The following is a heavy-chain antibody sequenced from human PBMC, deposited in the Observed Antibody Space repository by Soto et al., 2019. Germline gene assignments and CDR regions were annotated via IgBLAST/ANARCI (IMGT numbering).Heavy chain of an antibody. J-gene: IGHJ4*02. V-gene: IGHV4-30-4*08. D-gene: IGHD1-26*01. CDR1: GGSISGDYY. CDR3: ARGGARWAGYFDS. Sequence: PSETLSLTCIVSGGSISGDYYWSWIRQSPEKGLEWIGYIYYSGSSYSNPALQSRLSMSLDTSKNQFSLKLRSVTAADTAVYYCARGGARWAGYFDSWGQGALVTVSS. CDR2: IYYSGSS.